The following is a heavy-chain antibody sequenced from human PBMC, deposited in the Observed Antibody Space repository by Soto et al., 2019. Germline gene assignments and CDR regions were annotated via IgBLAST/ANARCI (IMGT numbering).Heavy chain of an antibody. D-gene: IGHD2-15*01. V-gene: IGHV4-59*08. CDR3: ARRVAQRADYYYYMDV. J-gene: IGHJ6*03. CDR1: GGSISSYY. CDR2: IYYSGST. Sequence: SETLSLTCTVSGGSISSYYWSWIRQPPGKGLEWIGYIYYSGSTNYNPSLKSRVTISVDTSKNQFSLKLSSVTAADTAVYYCARRVAQRADYYYYMDVWGKETTVTVSS.